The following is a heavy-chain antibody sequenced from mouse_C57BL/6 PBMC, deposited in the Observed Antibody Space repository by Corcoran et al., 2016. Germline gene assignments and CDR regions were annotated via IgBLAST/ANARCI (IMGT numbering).Heavy chain of an antibody. Sequence: EVQLQQSGPELVKPGASVKIPCKASGYTFTDYNMDWVKQSHGKSLEWIGDINPNNGGTIYNQKFKGKATLTVDKSSSTAYMELRSLTSEDTAVYYCARGGIYYDYDPAMDYWGQGTSVTVSS. J-gene: IGHJ4*01. CDR1: GYTFTDYN. V-gene: IGHV1-18*01. CDR3: ARGGIYYDYDPAMDY. D-gene: IGHD2-4*01. CDR2: INPNNGGT.